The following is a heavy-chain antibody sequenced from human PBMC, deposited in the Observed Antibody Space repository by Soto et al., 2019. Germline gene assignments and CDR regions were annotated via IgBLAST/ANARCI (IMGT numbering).Heavy chain of an antibody. V-gene: IGHV5-10-1*01. CDR2: IDSSDSYI. Sequence: GESLKISCQGSGYTFSDYRLSWVRQMPGKGLEWLGTIDSSDSYITYSPSFQGHVTISADKSINTAFLRWTSLKSSDSAIYYCANLAFTFGSIEVFDLWGQGTMVTVSS. CDR3: ANLAFTFGSIEVFDL. CDR1: GYTFSDYR. D-gene: IGHD3-16*01. J-gene: IGHJ3*01.